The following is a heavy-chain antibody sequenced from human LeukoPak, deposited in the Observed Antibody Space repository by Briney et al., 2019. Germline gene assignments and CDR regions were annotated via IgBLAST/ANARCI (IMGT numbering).Heavy chain of an antibody. CDR3: ARDVQWLATYYYYGMDV. V-gene: IGHV1-18*01. J-gene: IGHJ6*02. CDR2: ISAYNGNT. Sequence: ASVKVSCKASGYTLTSYGISWVRQAPGQGLEWMGWISAYNGNTNYAQKLQGRVTMTTDTSTSTAYMELRSLRSDDTAVYYCARDVQWLATYYYYGMDVWGQGTTVTVSS. D-gene: IGHD6-19*01. CDR1: GYTLTSYG.